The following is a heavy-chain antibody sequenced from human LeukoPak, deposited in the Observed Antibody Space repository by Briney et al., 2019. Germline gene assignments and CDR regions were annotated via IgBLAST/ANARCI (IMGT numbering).Heavy chain of an antibody. CDR2: ISHGGIT. CDR1: GFTFDDYG. CDR3: GIFMDVVPGSMS. V-gene: IGHV4-34*08. Sequence: GSLRLSCAASGFTFDDYGMSWIRQAPGKGLEWIGEISHGGITKHNPSLKSRVTMSQDTSKRQFSLKMNSMTAADTGVYYCGIFMDVVPGSMSWGLGTLVTVSS. D-gene: IGHD2-2*01. J-gene: IGHJ4*02.